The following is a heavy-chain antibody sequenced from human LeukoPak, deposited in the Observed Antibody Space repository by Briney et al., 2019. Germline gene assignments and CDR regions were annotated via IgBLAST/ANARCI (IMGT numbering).Heavy chain of an antibody. J-gene: IGHJ6*04. D-gene: IGHD3-10*02. CDR2: ISSSGSTI. CDR1: GFSFIKAW. CDR3: AELGITMIGGV. Sequence: GESLRLSCAASGFSFIKAWMSWVRQTPGKGLEWVSYISSSGSTIYYADSVKGRFTISRDNAKNSLYLQMNSLRAEDTAVYYCAELGITMIGGVWGKGTTVTISS. V-gene: IGHV3-11*04.